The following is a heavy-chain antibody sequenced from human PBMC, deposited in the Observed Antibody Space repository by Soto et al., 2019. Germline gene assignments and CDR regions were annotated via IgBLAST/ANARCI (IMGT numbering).Heavy chain of an antibody. CDR1: GFTFDDYA. Sequence: EVQLVESGGGLVQPGRSLRLSCAASGFTFDDYAMHWVRQAPGKGLEWVSGISWNSGSIGYADCVKGRFTISRDNAKNSLYLQMNSLRAEDTALYYCAKGMYSSSWYGAFDIWGQGTMVTVSS. V-gene: IGHV3-9*01. CDR2: ISWNSGSI. D-gene: IGHD6-13*01. J-gene: IGHJ3*02. CDR3: AKGMYSSSWYGAFDI.